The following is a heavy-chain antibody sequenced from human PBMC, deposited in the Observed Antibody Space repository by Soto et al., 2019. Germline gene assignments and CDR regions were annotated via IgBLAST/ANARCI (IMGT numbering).Heavy chain of an antibody. V-gene: IGHV1-46*01. Sequence: ASVKVSCKASGYTFTSYYMHWVRQAPGQGLEWVGIINPSGGSTSYAQKFQGRVTMTRDTSTSTVYMKLSSLRSEDTAVYYCAREWSYDILTGHNWFDPWGQGTLVTVSS. CDR3: AREWSYDILTGHNWFDP. CDR1: GYTFTSYY. D-gene: IGHD3-9*01. CDR2: INPSGGST. J-gene: IGHJ5*02.